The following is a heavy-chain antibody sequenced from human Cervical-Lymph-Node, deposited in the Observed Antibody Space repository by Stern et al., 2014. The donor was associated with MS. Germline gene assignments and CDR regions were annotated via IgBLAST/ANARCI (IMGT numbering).Heavy chain of an antibody. D-gene: IGHD3-10*01. J-gene: IGHJ4*02. CDR2: FDPEHGET. CDR3: ATLSYGSGS. CDR1: GYTFIDYY. V-gene: IGHV1-24*01. Sequence: VQLVESGADVKKPGASVTVSCRTSGYTFIDYYIHWVRQAPGQGLEWMGGFDPEHGETIYAQKLQGRVTMTEDTSTDTAYMELSSLRSEDTAVYYCATLSYGSGSWGQGTLVTVSS.